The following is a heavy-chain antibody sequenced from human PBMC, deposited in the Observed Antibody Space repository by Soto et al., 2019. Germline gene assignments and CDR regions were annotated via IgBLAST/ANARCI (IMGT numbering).Heavy chain of an antibody. J-gene: IGHJ5*02. D-gene: IGHD2-8*01. Sequence: EVQLVESGGGLVQPGGSLRLSCAASGFSVSDNYMSWVRQAPGKGLEWISVIYSMGDTYYADSVKGRLTISRDNSRNTLYLQXXAXXXXXXXXYYCARDPGYGRGVSFDPWGQGIPVTVSS. CDR2: IYSMGDT. CDR3: ARDPGYGRGVSFDP. V-gene: IGHV3-66*01. CDR1: GFSVSDNY.